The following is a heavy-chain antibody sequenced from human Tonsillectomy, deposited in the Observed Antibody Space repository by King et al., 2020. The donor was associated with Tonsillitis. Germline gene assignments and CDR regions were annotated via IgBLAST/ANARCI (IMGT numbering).Heavy chain of an antibody. D-gene: IGHD3-22*01. CDR1: GFPFSNAW. CDR3: TTVSWDNYDSGAYFGF. CDR2: IQRETDGGTT. J-gene: IGHJ4*02. Sequence: QLVESGGGLVKPGGSLRLSCAASGFPFSNAWMSWVRQAPGKGLQWVGRIQRETDGGTTDYAAPVKGRITISREDSKNRLYLQMNSLKTEDTAVYYCTTVSWDNYDSGAYFGFWGQGTQVTVSS. V-gene: IGHV3-15*01.